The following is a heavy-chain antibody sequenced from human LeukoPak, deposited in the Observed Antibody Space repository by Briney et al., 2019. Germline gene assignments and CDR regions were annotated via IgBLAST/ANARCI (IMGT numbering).Heavy chain of an antibody. Sequence: GGPRRFSVAASELTLVHNSMTWIRQAPGKGLEWISRISSSGDTIYYADSVKGRFTVSRDNAENSLYLQMNSLRAEDTAMYYCARQGSEIDYWGQGTLVTVSS. V-gene: IGHV3-11*01. CDR2: ISSSGDTI. J-gene: IGHJ4*02. CDR3: ARQGSEIDY. CDR1: ELTLVHNS.